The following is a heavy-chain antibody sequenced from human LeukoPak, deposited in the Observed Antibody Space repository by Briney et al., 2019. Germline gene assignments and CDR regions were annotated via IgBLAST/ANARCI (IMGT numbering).Heavy chain of an antibody. CDR2: ISAYNGNT. Sequence: ASVKVSCKASGYTFTSYGISWVRQAPGQGLEWMGWISAYNGNTNYAQNPQGRVTMTTDTSTSTAYMELRSLRSDDTAVYYCARDRKSYYDFWSGYLRNDYWGQGTLVTVSS. D-gene: IGHD3-3*01. CDR1: GYTFTSYG. V-gene: IGHV1-18*01. CDR3: ARDRKSYYDFWSGYLRNDY. J-gene: IGHJ4*02.